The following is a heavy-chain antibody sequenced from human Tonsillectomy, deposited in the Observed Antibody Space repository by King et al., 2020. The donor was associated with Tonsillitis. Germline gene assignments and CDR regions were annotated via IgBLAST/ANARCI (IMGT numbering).Heavy chain of an antibody. CDR2: IFPGDSDN. CDR1: GYNFTNYW. V-gene: IGHV5-51*03. D-gene: IGHD5-18*01. J-gene: IGHJ4*02. Sequence: VQLVESGAEVKKPGESLKISCKGSGYNFTNYWIGWVRQMPGKGLECMGIIFPGDSDNIYSPSFHGQFTISADKSISTAYLQWSSLKASDTAMYYCASVIRGYSYGFDYWGQGTLVTVSS. CDR3: ASVIRGYSYGFDY.